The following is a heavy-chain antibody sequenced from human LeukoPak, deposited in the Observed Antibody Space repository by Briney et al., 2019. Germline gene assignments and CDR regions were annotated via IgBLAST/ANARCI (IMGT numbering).Heavy chain of an antibody. V-gene: IGHV1-46*01. CDR2: INPSGGST. CDR3: ARDPGPTGADDAFDI. Sequence: GASVKVSCKASGYTFTSYYMHWVRQAPGQGLEWMGIINPSGGSTSYAQKFQGRVTMTRDTSASTVYMELSSLRSEDTAVYYCARDPGPTGADDAFDIWGQGTMVTVSS. CDR1: GYTFTSYY. D-gene: IGHD1-26*01. J-gene: IGHJ3*02.